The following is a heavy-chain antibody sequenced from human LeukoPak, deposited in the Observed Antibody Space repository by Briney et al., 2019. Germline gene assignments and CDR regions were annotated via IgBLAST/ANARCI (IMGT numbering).Heavy chain of an antibody. CDR3: ARESSSRRADY. CDR2: INHSGST. Sequence: SETLSLTCAVYGGSFSGYYWSWIRQPPGKGLEWIGEINHSGSTNYNPSLKSRVTISVDTSKNQFSLKLSSVTAADTAVYYCARESSSRRADYWGQGTLVTVYS. J-gene: IGHJ4*02. CDR1: GGSFSGYY. V-gene: IGHV4-34*01. D-gene: IGHD6-13*01.